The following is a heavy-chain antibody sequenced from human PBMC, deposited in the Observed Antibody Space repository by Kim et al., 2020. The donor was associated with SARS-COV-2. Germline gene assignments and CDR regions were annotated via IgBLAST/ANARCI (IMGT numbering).Heavy chain of an antibody. CDR1: GGSFSGYY. CDR2: INHSGST. Sequence: SETLSLTCAVYGGSFSGYYWSWIRQPPGKGLEWIGEINHSGSTNYNPSLKSRVTISVDTSKNQFSLKLSSVTAADTAVYYCARLAPLVDSSGYYYFDYWGQGTLVTVSS. J-gene: IGHJ4*02. D-gene: IGHD3-22*01. CDR3: ARLAPLVDSSGYYYFDY. V-gene: IGHV4-34*01.